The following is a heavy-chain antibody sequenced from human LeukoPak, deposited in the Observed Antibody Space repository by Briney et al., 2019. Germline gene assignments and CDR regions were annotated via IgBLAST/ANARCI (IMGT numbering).Heavy chain of an antibody. CDR1: GFTFSSYA. J-gene: IGHJ4*02. CDR3: AKALAARGDY. Sequence: GGSLRLSCAASGFTFSSYAMHWVRQAPGKGLEWVAVISYDGSNKYYADSVKGRFTISRDDSKNTLYLQMNSLRAEDTAVYYCAKALAARGDYWGQGTLVTVSS. D-gene: IGHD6-6*01. CDR2: ISYDGSNK. V-gene: IGHV3-30-3*01.